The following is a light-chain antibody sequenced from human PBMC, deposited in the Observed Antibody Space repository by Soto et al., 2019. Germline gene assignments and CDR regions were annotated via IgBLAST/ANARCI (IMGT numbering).Light chain of an antibody. Sequence: DIQMTQSPSSLSASVGDRVTITCRASQTISSSLNWYQQKPGKAPDLLIYAASNLLSGVPSRFSGSVAGSDFTLTISSLQPEDFATYYCQQSYSSPQMYTFGQGTRLEIK. J-gene: IGKJ2*01. CDR3: QQSYSSPQMYT. V-gene: IGKV1-39*01. CDR2: AAS. CDR1: QTISSS.